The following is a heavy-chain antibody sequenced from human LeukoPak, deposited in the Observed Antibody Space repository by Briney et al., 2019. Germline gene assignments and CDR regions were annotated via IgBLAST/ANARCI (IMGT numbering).Heavy chain of an antibody. D-gene: IGHD3-10*01. V-gene: IGHV3-23*01. J-gene: IGHJ4*02. CDR1: GFIFNQYP. Sequence: PGGSLRLSCAASGFIFNQYPMNWVRQAPGKGLEWVSAISDSGGNTYYADSVKGRFTISRDNSKNTLYLQMNSLRAEDTAVYYCAKENRLTMVRGDIDYWGQGTLVTVSS. CDR2: ISDSGGNT. CDR3: AKENRLTMVRGDIDY.